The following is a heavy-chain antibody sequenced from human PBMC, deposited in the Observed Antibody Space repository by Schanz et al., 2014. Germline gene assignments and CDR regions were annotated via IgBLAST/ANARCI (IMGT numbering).Heavy chain of an antibody. D-gene: IGHD3-22*01. CDR1: GGTFNSYT. Sequence: QLQLVQSGAEVKKPGSSVKVSCKLSGGTFNSYTINWVRQAPGQGLEWMGRIIPILAIADYAQKFQGRVTITADKSSDTAYMELSSLRSEDTAVYYCAREVGLYDRGWFDPWGQGTLVTVSS. J-gene: IGHJ5*02. V-gene: IGHV1-69*08. CDR2: IIPILAIA. CDR3: AREVGLYDRGWFDP.